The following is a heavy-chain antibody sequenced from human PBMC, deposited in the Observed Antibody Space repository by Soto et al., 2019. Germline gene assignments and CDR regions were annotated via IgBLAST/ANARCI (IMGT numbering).Heavy chain of an antibody. CDR1: GGTFSSYA. CDR2: IIPIFGTA. V-gene: IGHV1-69*13. Sequence: SVQVSCKASGGTFSSYAISWVRQAPGQGLEWMGGIIPIFGTANYAQKFQGRVTITADESTSTAYMELSSLRSEDTAVYYCARAPFPYYYDSSGYYFPTYYFDYWGQGTLVTVSS. CDR3: ARAPFPYYYDSSGYYFPTYYFDY. J-gene: IGHJ4*02. D-gene: IGHD3-22*01.